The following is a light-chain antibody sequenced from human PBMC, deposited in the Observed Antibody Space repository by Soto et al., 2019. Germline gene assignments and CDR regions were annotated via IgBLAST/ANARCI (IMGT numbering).Light chain of an antibody. CDR2: DVS. CDR3: SSYTSGSTVV. J-gene: IGLJ2*01. Sequence: QSALTQPASVSGSPGQSITISCTGTSSDVGGYNYVSWYQHHPGKAPKLMIYDVSNRPSGVSDRFSGSKSGNTASLTISGLQAEDEADYGCSSYTSGSTVVFGGGTKLTVL. V-gene: IGLV2-14*03. CDR1: SSDVGGYNY.